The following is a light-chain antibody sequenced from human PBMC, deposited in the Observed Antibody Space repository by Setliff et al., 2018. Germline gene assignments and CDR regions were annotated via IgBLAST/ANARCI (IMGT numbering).Light chain of an antibody. CDR1: SSNIGSNT. V-gene: IGLV1-44*01. Sequence: QSVLTQPPSASGTPGQRVTISCSGSSSNIGSNTVNWYQQLPGTAPKLLIYSNNPRPSGVPDRFSGSKSGPSASLAISGLQSEDEADYYCAAWDDSLNGDVFGTGTKVTVL. CDR3: AAWDDSLNGDV. J-gene: IGLJ1*01. CDR2: SNN.